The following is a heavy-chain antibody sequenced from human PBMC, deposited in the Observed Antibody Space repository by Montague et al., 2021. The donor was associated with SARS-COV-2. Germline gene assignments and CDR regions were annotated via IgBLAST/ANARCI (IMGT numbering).Heavy chain of an antibody. D-gene: IGHD2-15*01. CDR2: ISYDGSNK. Sequence: SLRLSFAASGFIFSSYAMHWVRQAPGKGLEWVAVISYDGSNKFYADSVKGRFTISRDNSKNTLYLQMSSLRAEDTAVYYCARAGWRCSGGSCYSQGGFNYWGQGTLVTVSS. CDR1: GFIFSSYA. V-gene: IGHV3-30-3*01. CDR3: ARAGWRCSGGSCYSQGGFNY. J-gene: IGHJ4*02.